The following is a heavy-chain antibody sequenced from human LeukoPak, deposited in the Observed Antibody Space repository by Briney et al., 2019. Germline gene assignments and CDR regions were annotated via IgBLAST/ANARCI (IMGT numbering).Heavy chain of an antibody. V-gene: IGHV4-39*01. Sequence: PSETLPLTCTVSGGSISSTSYYWGWIRQPPGKGLEWIGTINYSGSTYYNPSLKSRVTISVDTSKNQISLKLNSVTAADTAMYYCARHGDLLSPFQTWGQGTLVTVSS. CDR3: ARHGDLLSPFQT. J-gene: IGHJ5*02. CDR2: INYSGST. D-gene: IGHD2-21*02. CDR1: GGSISSTSYY.